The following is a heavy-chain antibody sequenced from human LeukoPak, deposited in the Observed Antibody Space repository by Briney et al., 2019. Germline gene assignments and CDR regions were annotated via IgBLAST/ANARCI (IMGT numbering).Heavy chain of an antibody. V-gene: IGHV3-30*02. D-gene: IGHD3-10*01. Sequence: GGSLRLSCAASGFTFSSYGMHWVRQAPGKGLEWVAFIRYDGSNKYYADSVKGRFTISRDNSKNTLYLQMHSLRAADTAVYYCAKDPYYGSGTHYYYYFMDVWGKGTTVTVSS. CDR3: AKDPYYGSGTHYYYYFMDV. CDR2: IRYDGSNK. CDR1: GFTFSSYG. J-gene: IGHJ6*03.